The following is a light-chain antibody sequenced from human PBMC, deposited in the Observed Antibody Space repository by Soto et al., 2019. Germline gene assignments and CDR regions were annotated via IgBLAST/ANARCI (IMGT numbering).Light chain of an antibody. V-gene: IGKV1-5*01. Sequence: DIQMTQSPSTLSASVGDRVTITCRARQSFSRWLAWYQQKPRKVPNLLSYDVSRLQSGVPSRLSGSGSGTGFTLTISSLQPDDFATHYCQQYNSYSLTFGGGTKVELK. J-gene: IGKJ4*01. CDR1: QSFSRW. CDR3: QQYNSYSLT. CDR2: DVS.